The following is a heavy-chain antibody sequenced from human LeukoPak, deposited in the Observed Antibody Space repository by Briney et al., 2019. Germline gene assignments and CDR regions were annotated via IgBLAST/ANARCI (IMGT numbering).Heavy chain of an antibody. J-gene: IGHJ3*02. V-gene: IGHV3-74*01. D-gene: IGHD1-26*01. CDR1: GFTFSSYT. CDR2: INSDGSST. Sequence: QSGGSLRLSCAASGFTFSSYTMNWVRQAPGKGLVWVSRINSDGSSTSYADSVKGRFTISRDNAKNTLYLQMNSLRVEDTAVYYCARGGSYSSNAFDIWGQGTMVTVSA. CDR3: ARGGSYSSNAFDI.